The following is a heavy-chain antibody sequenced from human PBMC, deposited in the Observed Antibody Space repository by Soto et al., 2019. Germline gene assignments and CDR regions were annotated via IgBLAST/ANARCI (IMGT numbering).Heavy chain of an antibody. D-gene: IGHD3-22*01. CDR3: ATVTSAITMIVVVTYFDY. Sequence: SVKVSCTASGGTFSSYAISWVRQAPGQGLEWMGGIIPIFGTANYAQKFQGRVTITADESTSTAYMELSSLRSEDTAVYYCATVTSAITMIVVVTYFDYWGQGTLVTVSS. J-gene: IGHJ4*02. CDR2: IIPIFGTA. V-gene: IGHV1-69*13. CDR1: GGTFSSYA.